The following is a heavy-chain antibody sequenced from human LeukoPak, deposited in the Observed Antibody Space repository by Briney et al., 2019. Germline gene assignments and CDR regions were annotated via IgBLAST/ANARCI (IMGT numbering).Heavy chain of an antibody. CDR2: IWDDGNNK. V-gene: IGHV3-33*01. D-gene: IGHD3-10*01. CDR3: ARDSYQDYYGRFDP. Sequence: GGSLRLSCAASGFSFSNHGMHWVRQAPGKRLEWVAVIWDDGNNKRYANSVNGRFTISRDNSENTLYLQMDGLTAEDTAMYYCARDSYQDYYGRFDPWGQGTLVIVSS. J-gene: IGHJ5*02. CDR1: GFSFSNHG.